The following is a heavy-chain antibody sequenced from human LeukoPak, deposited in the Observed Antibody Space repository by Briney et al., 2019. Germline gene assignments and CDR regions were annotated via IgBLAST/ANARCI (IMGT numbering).Heavy chain of an antibody. V-gene: IGHV1-24*01. D-gene: IGHD3-22*01. CDR3: ATDPPRYYDSSGYHY. J-gene: IGHJ4*02. CDR1: GYTLTELS. Sequence: EASVKVSCKVSGYTLTELSMHWVRQAPGKGLEWMGGFDPEDGETIYAQKFQGRVTMTEDTSTDTAYMELSSLRSEDTAVYYCATDPPRYYDSSGYHYWGQGTLATVSS. CDR2: FDPEDGET.